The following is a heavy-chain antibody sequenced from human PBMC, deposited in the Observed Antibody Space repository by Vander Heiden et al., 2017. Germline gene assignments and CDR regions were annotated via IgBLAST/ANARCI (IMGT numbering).Heavy chain of an antibody. V-gene: IGHV3-9*01. CDR1: GFTFDDYA. D-gene: IGHD3-10*01. CDR3: AKDTYYYGSGSPDY. J-gene: IGHJ4*02. Sequence: EVQLVESGGGLVQPGRSLRLSCAASGFTFDDYAMHWVRQAPGKGLEWVSGISWNSGSIGYADSVKGRFTISRDNAKNSLYLQMNSLRAEDTALYYCAKDTYYYGSGSPDYWGQGTLDTVSS. CDR2: ISWNSGSI.